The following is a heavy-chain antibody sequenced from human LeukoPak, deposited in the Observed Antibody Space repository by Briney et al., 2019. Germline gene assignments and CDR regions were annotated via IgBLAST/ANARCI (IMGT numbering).Heavy chain of an antibody. V-gene: IGHV4-39*02. CDR3: ARIVGYSYGYSDY. J-gene: IGHJ4*02. Sequence: SETLSLTCTVSGGSVSSSSYFWGWIRQPPGKGLEWIGSIYYSGGTYYNPSLKSRVSISVDTSKNHFSLKLTSVTAADTAVYYCARIVGYSYGYSDYRGQGTLVTVSS. CDR2: IYYSGGT. D-gene: IGHD5-18*01. CDR1: GGSVSSSSYF.